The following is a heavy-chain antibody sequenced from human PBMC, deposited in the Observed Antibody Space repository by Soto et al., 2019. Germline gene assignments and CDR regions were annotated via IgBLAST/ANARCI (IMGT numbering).Heavy chain of an antibody. J-gene: IGHJ4*02. CDR1: GFTFSSYG. Sequence: QVQLVESGGGVVQPGRSLRLSCAGSGFTFSSYGTHWVRQAPGKGLEWVAVVSSGGETTYYADSVKGRFTISRDNSKNTMYLQMNRLRPEDTAVYYCAKEGDIVVGPVAGPVAFSFDQRGQGTLVTVSS. V-gene: IGHV3-30*18. D-gene: IGHD2-2*01. CDR3: AKEGDIVVGPVAGPVAFSFDQ. CDR2: VSSGGETT.